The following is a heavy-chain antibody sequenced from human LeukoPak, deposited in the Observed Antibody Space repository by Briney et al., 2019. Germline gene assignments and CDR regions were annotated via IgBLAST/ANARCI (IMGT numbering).Heavy chain of an antibody. J-gene: IGHJ6*03. CDR2: IKQDGSEK. CDR1: GFTFSSYW. CDR3: ARDYPTGYTYYYYYMDV. Sequence: PGGSLRLSCAASGFTFSSYWMSWVRQAPGKGLEWVANIKQDGSEKYYVDSVKGRFTISRDNAKNSLYLQMNSLRAEDTAVYYCARDYPTGYTYYYYYMDVWGKGTTVTISS. V-gene: IGHV3-7*01. D-gene: IGHD3-9*01.